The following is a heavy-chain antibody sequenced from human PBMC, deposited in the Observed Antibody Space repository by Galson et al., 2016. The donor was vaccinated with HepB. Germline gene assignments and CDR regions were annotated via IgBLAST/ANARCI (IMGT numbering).Heavy chain of an antibody. CDR1: GYTFTTSG. CDR3: ARDVEFRFDS. V-gene: IGHV1-18*01. J-gene: IGHJ4*02. Sequence: SVKVSCKASGYTFTTSGISWVRQAPGQGPEWMGWISPYSGNTKYAQTFQGGLTLTTDSSTTTAYMERRSLRFDDTALYYCARDVEFRFDSWGQGTLVTVSS. CDR2: ISPYSGNT.